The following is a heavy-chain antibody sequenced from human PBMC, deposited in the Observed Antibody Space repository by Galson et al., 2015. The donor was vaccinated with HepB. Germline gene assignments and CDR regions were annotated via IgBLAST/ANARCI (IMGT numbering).Heavy chain of an antibody. Sequence: TLSLTCTVSGGSISSGGYYWSWIRRHPGKGLEWIGYIYYSGSTYYNPSLKSRVTISVDTSKNQFSLKLSSVTAADTAVYYCARIPGTGSFDYWGQGTLVTVSS. V-gene: IGHV4-31*03. CDR1: GGSISSGGYY. J-gene: IGHJ4*02. CDR3: ARIPGTGSFDY. CDR2: IYYSGST. D-gene: IGHD1-1*01.